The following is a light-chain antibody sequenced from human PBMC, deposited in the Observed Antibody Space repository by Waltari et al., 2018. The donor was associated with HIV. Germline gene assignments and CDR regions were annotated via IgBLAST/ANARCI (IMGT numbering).Light chain of an antibody. Sequence: QSALTQPASVSGSPGQSITISCTGHTGDITDYQYLSWYQQHPGKAPKLIIFEVSNRPSGVSNRFSGSKSGNTASLTISGLQAEDEADYYCSSYTSSSTLEVFGTGTKVTVL. CDR2: EVS. J-gene: IGLJ1*01. V-gene: IGLV2-14*01. CDR3: SSYTSSSTLEV. CDR1: TGDITDYQY.